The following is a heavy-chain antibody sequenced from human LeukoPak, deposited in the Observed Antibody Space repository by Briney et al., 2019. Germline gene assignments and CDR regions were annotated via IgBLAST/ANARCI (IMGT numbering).Heavy chain of an antibody. CDR2: IYSSGST. J-gene: IGHJ4*02. CDR1: VGSISGYY. V-gene: IGHV4-4*09. D-gene: IGHD6-19*01. CDR3: ARRAVAENYFDY. Sequence: SETLSLTCTVSVGSISGYYWSWIRQPPGKGLGFIGYIYSSGSTTYNSSLKSRVTISVDTSKNQFSLKLSSVTAADTAVYYCARRAVAENYFDYWGQGTLVAVSS.